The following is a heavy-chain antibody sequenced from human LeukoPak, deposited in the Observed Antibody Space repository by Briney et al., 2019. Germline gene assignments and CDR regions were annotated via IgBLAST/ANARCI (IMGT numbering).Heavy chain of an antibody. CDR1: GYSFSSYG. J-gene: IGHJ4*02. CDR2: INPNSGGT. Sequence: ASVKVSCKASGYSFSSYGISWVRQAPGQGLEWMGWINPNSGGTNYAQKFQGRVTMTRDTSISTAYMELSRLRSDNTAVYYCARADRPKYSSSWYNFDYWGQGTLVTVSS. CDR3: ARADRPKYSSSWYNFDY. D-gene: IGHD6-13*01. V-gene: IGHV1-2*02.